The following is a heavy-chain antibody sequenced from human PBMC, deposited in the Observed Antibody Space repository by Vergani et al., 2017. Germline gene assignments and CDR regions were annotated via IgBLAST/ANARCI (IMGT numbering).Heavy chain of an antibody. CDR2: ISHDGSNK. D-gene: IGHD4-23*01. CDR3: ARVRSSVYGGGSGDAFDI. V-gene: IGHV3-30*04. CDR1: GFTFSTYA. Sequence: QVHLVESGGGVVQPGRSLRLSCAASGFTFSTYALHWVRQAPGKGLEWVAVISHDGSNKYSADAVKGRFTISRDNSKNTLYLQMNSLRVEDTAFYNCARVRSSVYGGGSGDAFDIWGQGTMVTVSS. J-gene: IGHJ3*02.